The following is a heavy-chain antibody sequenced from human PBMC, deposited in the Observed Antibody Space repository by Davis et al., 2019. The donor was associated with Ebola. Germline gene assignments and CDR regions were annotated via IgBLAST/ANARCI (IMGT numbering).Heavy chain of an antibody. Sequence: ASVKVSCKVSGYTFTSYAMHWVRQAPGQRLEWMGWINAGNGNTKYSQKFQGRVTITRDTSASTAYMELSSLRSEDTAVYYCARSRPDRYCSGGSCDPADYGMDVWGQGTTVTVSS. CDR1: GYTFTSYA. CDR2: INAGNGNT. D-gene: IGHD2-15*01. CDR3: ARSRPDRYCSGGSCDPADYGMDV. J-gene: IGHJ6*02. V-gene: IGHV1-3*01.